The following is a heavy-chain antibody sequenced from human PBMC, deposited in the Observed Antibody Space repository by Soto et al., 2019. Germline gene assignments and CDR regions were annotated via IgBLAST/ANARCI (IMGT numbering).Heavy chain of an antibody. CDR3: AKGGRQWLVTSDFNY. Sequence: LVESGGGLVKPGGSLRLSCAASGFDFRTYTMNWVRQAPGKGLEWVSSINNIGSYIYYEDSLRGRFTISRDNARNLLFLQMDSLRAEDTAVYYCAKGGRQWLVTSDFNYWGQGALVTVSS. V-gene: IGHV3-21*02. CDR2: INNIGSYI. CDR1: GFDFRTYT. D-gene: IGHD6-19*01. J-gene: IGHJ4*02.